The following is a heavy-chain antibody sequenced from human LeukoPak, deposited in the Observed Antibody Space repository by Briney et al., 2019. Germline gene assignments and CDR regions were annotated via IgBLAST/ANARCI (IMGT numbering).Heavy chain of an antibody. CDR3: ATSIVGIRYFDY. CDR2: ISGSGITT. V-gene: IGHV3-23*01. CDR1: GFTFNNYA. J-gene: IGHJ4*02. D-gene: IGHD1-26*01. Sequence: PGGTLRLSCAACGFTFNNYAMTWVGQAPGKGLEWVSAISGSGITTYYADSVKGRFTISRDNSKNTLYLQMKSLRAEDTAIYYCATSIVGIRYFDYWGQGTPVTVSS.